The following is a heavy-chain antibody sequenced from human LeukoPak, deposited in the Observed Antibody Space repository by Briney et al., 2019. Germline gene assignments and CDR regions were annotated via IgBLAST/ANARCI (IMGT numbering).Heavy chain of an antibody. CDR2: IKSDGSTT. J-gene: IGHJ5*02. V-gene: IGHV3-74*01. Sequence: GGSLRLSCAASGFTFSSYWMHWVRQAPGKGLMWVSRIKSDGSTTSYADSVKGRFTISRDNAKNTLFLQMNSLRAEDTAVYYCARDYISGAFDPWGQRTLVTVSS. D-gene: IGHD6-19*01. CDR3: ARDYISGAFDP. CDR1: GFTFSSYW.